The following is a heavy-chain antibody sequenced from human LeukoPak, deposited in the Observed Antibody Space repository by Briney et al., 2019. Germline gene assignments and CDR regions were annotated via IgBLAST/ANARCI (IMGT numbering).Heavy chain of an antibody. Sequence: PSETLSLTCAVYGGSFSGYCWSWIRQPPGKGLEWIREINHSGSTNYNPSLKSRVTISVDTSKNQFSLKLSSVTAADTAVYYCARRIGITIFGVVTSNWFDPWGQGTLVTVSS. V-gene: IGHV4-34*01. D-gene: IGHD3-3*01. CDR2: INHSGST. J-gene: IGHJ5*02. CDR3: ARRIGITIFGVVTSNWFDP. CDR1: GGSFSGYC.